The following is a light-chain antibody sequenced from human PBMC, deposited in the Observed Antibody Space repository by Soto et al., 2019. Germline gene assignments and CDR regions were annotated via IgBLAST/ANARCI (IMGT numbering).Light chain of an antibody. CDR2: NNN. Sequence: QSVLTQPPSASGTPGQRVTISCSGSSSNIGTNSVNWYQQLPGTAPKLLTYNNNQRPSGVPDRFSGSKSVTSASLAISGLQSEDEAEYYCAAWDDSVDGVVFGGGTKVTVL. V-gene: IGLV1-44*01. CDR3: AAWDDSVDGVV. CDR1: SSNIGTNS. J-gene: IGLJ3*02.